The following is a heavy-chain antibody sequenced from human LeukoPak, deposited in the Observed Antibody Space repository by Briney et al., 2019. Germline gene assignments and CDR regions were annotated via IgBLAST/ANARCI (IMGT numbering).Heavy chain of an antibody. J-gene: IGHJ4*02. CDR1: GFTFYRYA. Sequence: GGSLRLSCAPSGFTFYRYAMSWVRQAPGKGLEWVSGITGGGSRYYADSVKGRFTISRDNFKNTLYLQMNSLRAEDTAVYYCVVDIVVVPAAMLYGYWGQGTLVTVSS. CDR2: ITGGGSR. D-gene: IGHD2-2*03. V-gene: IGHV3-23*01. CDR3: VVDIVVVPAAMLYGY.